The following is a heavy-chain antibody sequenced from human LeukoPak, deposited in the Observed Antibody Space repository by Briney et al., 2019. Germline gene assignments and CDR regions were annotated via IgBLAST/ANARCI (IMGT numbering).Heavy chain of an antibody. CDR3: ARLGISYYYYDMDV. V-gene: IGHV1-2*02. J-gene: IGHJ6*02. CDR1: GYTFTDYY. CDR2: IKPNSGGT. D-gene: IGHD3-10*01. Sequence: ASVKVSCKASGYTFTDYYMHWVRQAPGQGLEWMGWIKPNSGGTNYAQKFQGRVTMTRDTSISTAYMELSRLRSDDTAVYYCARLGISYYYYDMDVWGQGTTVTVSS.